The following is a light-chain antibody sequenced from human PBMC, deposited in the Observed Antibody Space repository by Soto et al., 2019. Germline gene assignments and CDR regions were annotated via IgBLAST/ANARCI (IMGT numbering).Light chain of an antibody. CDR2: DAS. CDR3: QQRSNWPPWT. CDR1: QSVSSY. J-gene: IGKJ1*01. V-gene: IGKV3-11*01. Sequence: EIVFTQSPATLSLSPGERATLSCRASQSVSSYLAWYQQKPAQAPRLLIYDASNRANGIPARFSGSGSGTDFTLTISSLEPEDFAVYYCQQRSNWPPWTFGQGTKVDIK.